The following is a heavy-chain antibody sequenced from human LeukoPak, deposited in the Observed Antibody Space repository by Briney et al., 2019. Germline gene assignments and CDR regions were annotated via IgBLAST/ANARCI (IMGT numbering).Heavy chain of an antibody. CDR3: ARVGDYYYYYMDV. CDR1: GGTFSGYY. D-gene: IGHD3-3*01. J-gene: IGHJ6*03. Sequence: PSETLSLTCAVYGGTFSGYYWSWIRQPAGKGLEWIGRIYTSGSTNYNPSLKSRVTMSVDTSKNQFSLKLSSVTAADTAVYYCARVGDYYYYYMDVWGKGTTVTVSS. CDR2: IYTSGST. V-gene: IGHV4-59*10.